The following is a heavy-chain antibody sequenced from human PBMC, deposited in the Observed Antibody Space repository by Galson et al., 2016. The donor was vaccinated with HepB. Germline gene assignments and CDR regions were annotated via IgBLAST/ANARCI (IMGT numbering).Heavy chain of an antibody. CDR1: GFTFSSYG. J-gene: IGHJ6*02. CDR3: AKDRRYYASSGYFWEGYSYHGMDA. D-gene: IGHD3-22*01. Sequence: SLRLSCAASGFTFSSYGMHWVRQAPGKGLEWVAVISYDGSDKYYADSVKGRFTISRDNSKNTLYLQMNSLRPEDTAVYYCAKDRRYYASSGYFWEGYSYHGMDAWGQATTVTASS. V-gene: IGHV3-30*18. CDR2: ISYDGSDK.